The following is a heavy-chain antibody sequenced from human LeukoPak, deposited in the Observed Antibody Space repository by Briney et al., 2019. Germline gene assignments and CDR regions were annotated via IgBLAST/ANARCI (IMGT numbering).Heavy chain of an antibody. CDR1: GDSISSSSYY. CDR3: ARHPKGYFSRFDP. J-gene: IGHJ5*02. D-gene: IGHD2-15*01. CDR2: IYYSGNT. Sequence: SETLSLTCTMSGDSISSSSYYWAWIRQPPGKGLEWIGSIYYSGNTDYNPSLKSRVTISVDTSKNQFSLKLNSVTAADTAVYYCARHPKGYFSRFDPWGQGTLVTVSS. V-gene: IGHV4-39*01.